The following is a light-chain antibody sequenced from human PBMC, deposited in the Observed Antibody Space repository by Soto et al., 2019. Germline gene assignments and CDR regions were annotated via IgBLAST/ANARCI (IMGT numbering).Light chain of an antibody. CDR2: LNSDGSH. CDR1: SGHSSYA. CDR3: QTWGTGRGV. V-gene: IGLV4-69*01. J-gene: IGLJ2*01. Sequence: QAVLTQSPSASASLGASVKLTCTLSSGHSSYAIAWHQQQPEKGPRYLMKLNSDGSHSKGDGIPDRFSGSSSGAERYLTISSLQSEDEADYYCQTWGTGRGVFGGGTKRPS.